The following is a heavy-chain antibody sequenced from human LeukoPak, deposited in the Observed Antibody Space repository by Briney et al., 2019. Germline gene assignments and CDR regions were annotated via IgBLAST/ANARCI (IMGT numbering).Heavy chain of an antibody. D-gene: IGHD6-13*01. CDR2: IIPIFGTA. V-gene: IGHV1-69*13. Sequence: SVKVSCKASGGTFISYAISWVRQAPGQGLEWMGGIIPIFGTANYAQKFQGRVTTTADESTSTASMELSSLRSEDTAVYYCARGVIPYSSFDYWGQGTLVTVSS. CDR1: GGTFISYA. J-gene: IGHJ4*02. CDR3: ARGVIPYSSFDY.